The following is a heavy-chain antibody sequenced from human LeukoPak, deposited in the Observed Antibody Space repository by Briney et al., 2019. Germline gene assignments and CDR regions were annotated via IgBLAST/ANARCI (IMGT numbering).Heavy chain of an antibody. D-gene: IGHD6-19*01. V-gene: IGHV3-21*01. J-gene: IGHJ4*02. Sequence: SGGSLRLSCAASGFTFSNYGMHWVRQAPGKGLERVSSISGNSIYIYYADSVKGRFTISRDNAKNSLYLQMSSLRVADTAVYYCASFETVAAYPFDYWGQGTLVTVSS. CDR2: ISGNSIYI. CDR1: GFTFSNYG. CDR3: ASFETVAAYPFDY.